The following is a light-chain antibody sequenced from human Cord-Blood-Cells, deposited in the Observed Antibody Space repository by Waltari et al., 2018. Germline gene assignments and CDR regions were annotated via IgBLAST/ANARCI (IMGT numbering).Light chain of an antibody. CDR2: YDS. CDR1: NIGSKS. Sequence: SYVLTQPPSVSVAPGKTARITCGGNNIGSKSVHWYQQKPGQAPVLVIYYDSDRPSGMPERFSGYNSGNTATLTISRVEAGDEADYYCQVWDSSSDHVVFGGGTKLTVL. V-gene: IGLV3-21*04. J-gene: IGLJ2*01. CDR3: QVWDSSSDHVV.